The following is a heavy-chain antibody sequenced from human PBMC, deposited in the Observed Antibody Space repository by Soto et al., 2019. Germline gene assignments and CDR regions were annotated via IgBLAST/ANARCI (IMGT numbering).Heavy chain of an antibody. CDR3: AKDRTMVRGVIITGSWFDP. CDR1: GFTFSSYA. D-gene: IGHD3-10*01. CDR2: ISGSGGST. J-gene: IGHJ5*02. V-gene: IGHV3-23*01. Sequence: GGSLRLSCAASGFTFSSYAMSWVRQAPGKGLEWVPAISGSGGSTYYADSVKGRFTISRDNSKNTLYLQMNSLRAEDTAVYYCAKDRTMVRGVIITGSWFDPWGQGTLVTVSS.